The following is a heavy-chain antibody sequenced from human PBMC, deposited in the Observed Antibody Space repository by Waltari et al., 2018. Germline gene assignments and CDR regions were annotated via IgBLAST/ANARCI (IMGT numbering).Heavy chain of an antibody. Sequence: QVQLVQSGAAVKNPGASVKVSCKVSGYTLTALSMHWVRQAPGKGLEWMGGFDPEDGETIYAQKFQGIVTMTEDTSTDTAYMELSSLRSEDTAVYYCATDSGSREDYYYGMDVWGQGTTVTVPS. V-gene: IGHV1-24*01. CDR3: ATDSGSREDYYYGMDV. J-gene: IGHJ6*02. CDR2: FDPEDGET. D-gene: IGHD6-25*01. CDR1: GYTLTALS.